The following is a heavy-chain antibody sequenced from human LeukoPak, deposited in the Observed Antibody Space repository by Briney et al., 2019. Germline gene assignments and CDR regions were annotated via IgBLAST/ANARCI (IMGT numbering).Heavy chain of an antibody. CDR3: ARHPKWSSSWYGSYYFDY. V-gene: IGHV4-39*01. CDR2: IYYSGST. J-gene: IGHJ4*02. Sequence: SEPLSLTCTVSGGSISSSSYYWGWIRQPPGKGLEWIGSIYYSGSTYYNPSLKSRVTISVDTSKNQFSLKLSSVTAADTAVYYCARHPKWSSSWYGSYYFDYWGQGTLVTVSS. D-gene: IGHD6-13*01. CDR1: GGSISSSSYY.